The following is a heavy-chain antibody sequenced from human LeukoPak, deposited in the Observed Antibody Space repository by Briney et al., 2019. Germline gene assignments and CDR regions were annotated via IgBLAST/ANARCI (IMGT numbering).Heavy chain of an antibody. D-gene: IGHD3-10*01. J-gene: IGHJ6*03. CDR1: GYTFTGYY. V-gene: IGHV1-18*04. CDR2: ISAYNGNT. Sequence: ASVKVSCKASGYTFTGYYMHWVRQAPGQGLEWMGWISAYNGNTNYAQKLQGRVTMTTDTSTSTAYMELRSLRSDDTAVYYCARDPPYYYGSGSYYNVAPVFYYYYMDVWGKGTTVTISS. CDR3: ARDPPYYYGSGSYYNVAPVFYYYYMDV.